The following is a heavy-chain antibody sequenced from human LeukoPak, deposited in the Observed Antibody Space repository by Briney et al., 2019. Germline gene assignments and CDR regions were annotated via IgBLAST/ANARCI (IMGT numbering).Heavy chain of an antibody. Sequence: ASVNVSCKASGGTFSSYAISWVRQAPGQGLEWMGGIIPIFGTANYAQKFQGRVTITADESTSTAYMELSSLRSEDTAVYYCARGRMATEDAFDIWGQGTMVTVSS. CDR2: IIPIFGTA. J-gene: IGHJ3*02. CDR1: GGTFSSYA. V-gene: IGHV1-69*01. D-gene: IGHD2-8*01. CDR3: ARGRMATEDAFDI.